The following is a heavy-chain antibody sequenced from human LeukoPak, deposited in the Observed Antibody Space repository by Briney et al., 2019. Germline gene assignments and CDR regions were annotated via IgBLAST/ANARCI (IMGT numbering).Heavy chain of an antibody. CDR2: INHSGST. J-gene: IGHJ4*02. D-gene: IGHD3-16*02. CDR3: ARGRVMITFGGVIVSHYFDY. Sequence: SETLSLTCAVYGGSFSGYYWSWIRQPPGKGLERIGEINHSGSTNYNPSLKSRVTISVDTSKNQFSLKLSSVTAADTAVYYCARGRVMITFGGVIVSHYFDYWGQGTLVTVSS. V-gene: IGHV4-34*01. CDR1: GGSFSGYY.